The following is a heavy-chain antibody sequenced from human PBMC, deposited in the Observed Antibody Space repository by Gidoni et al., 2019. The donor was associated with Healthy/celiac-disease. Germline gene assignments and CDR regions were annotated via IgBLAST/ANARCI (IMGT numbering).Heavy chain of an antibody. J-gene: IGHJ4*02. Sequence: QVQLVESGGGVVQPGRSLRLSGAASGFTFSSYGMHWVRQAPGKGLEWVAVIWYDGSNKYYADSVKGRFTISRDNSKNTLYLQMNSLRAEDTAVYYCAMGADYGGNSALGYWGQGTLVTVSS. V-gene: IGHV3-33*01. CDR1: GFTFSSYG. CDR2: IWYDGSNK. CDR3: AMGADYGGNSALGY. D-gene: IGHD4-17*01.